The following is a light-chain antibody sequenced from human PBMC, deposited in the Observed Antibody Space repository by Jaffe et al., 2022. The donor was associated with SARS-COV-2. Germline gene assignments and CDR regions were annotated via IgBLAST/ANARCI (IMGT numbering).Light chain of an antibody. CDR1: SSNIGSNY. V-gene: IGLV1-51*01. CDR2: DNY. Sequence: QSVLTQPPSVSAAPGQKVTISCSGSSSNIGSNYVSWYQQLPGTAPKLLIYDNYKRPSGIPDRFSGSKSGTSATLGITGLQTGDEADYYCGTWDSSLSAEVFGGGTKLTVL. J-gene: IGLJ3*02. CDR3: GTWDSSLSAEV.